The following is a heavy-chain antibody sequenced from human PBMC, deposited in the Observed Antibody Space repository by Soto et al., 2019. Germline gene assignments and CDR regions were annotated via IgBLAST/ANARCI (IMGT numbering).Heavy chain of an antibody. D-gene: IGHD2-15*01. Sequence: SETLSLTCTVSGGSISSYYWSWIRQPPGKGLEWIGYIYYTGSSNYNPSLKSRVSMSLDTSKNQFSLKLNSVTAADTAVYYCARGFCSGAICFTVPPTNWFYPWGQG. CDR2: IYYTGSS. CDR1: GGSISSYY. CDR3: ARGFCSGAICFTVPPTNWFYP. V-gene: IGHV4-59*01. J-gene: IGHJ5*02.